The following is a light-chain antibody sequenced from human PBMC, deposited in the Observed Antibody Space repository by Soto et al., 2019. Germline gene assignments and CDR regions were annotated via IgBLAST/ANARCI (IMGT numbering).Light chain of an antibody. CDR2: SNN. V-gene: IGLV1-44*01. CDR1: RSNIGSNT. J-gene: IGLJ1*01. CDR3: AAWDDSLNGGV. Sequence: QSVLTQPPSASGTPVQRVTISCSGRRSNIGSNTVNWYQQLPGTAPKLLIYSNNQRPSGVPDRFSGSKSGTSASLAISGLQSEDEADYYCAAWDDSLNGGVFGTGTKVTVL.